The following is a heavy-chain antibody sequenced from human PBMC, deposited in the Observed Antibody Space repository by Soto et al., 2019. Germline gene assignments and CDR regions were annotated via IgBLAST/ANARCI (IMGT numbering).Heavy chain of an antibody. CDR3: ASSPSYCSSTSCYIDY. D-gene: IGHD2-2*02. CDR2: IYYSGST. J-gene: IGHJ4*02. V-gene: IGHV4-59*01. CDR1: GGSISSYY. Sequence: SETLSLTCTVSGGSISSYYWSWIRQPPGKGLEWIGYIYYSGSTNYNPSLKSRVTISVDTSKNQFSLKLSSVTAADTAVYYCASSPSYCSSTSCYIDYWGRGTLVTVSS.